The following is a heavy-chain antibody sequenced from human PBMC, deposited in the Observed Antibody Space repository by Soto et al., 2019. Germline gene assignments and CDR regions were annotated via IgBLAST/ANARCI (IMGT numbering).Heavy chain of an antibody. CDR1: GFTFSSYG. Sequence: GGSLRLSCAASGFTFSSYGMHWVRQAPGKGLEWVAVISYDGSNKYYADSVKGRFTISRDNSKNTLYLQMNSLRAEDTAVYYCAKTMVRGVLFDYWGQGTLVTVSS. CDR2: ISYDGSNK. V-gene: IGHV3-30*18. D-gene: IGHD3-10*01. CDR3: AKTMVRGVLFDY. J-gene: IGHJ4*02.